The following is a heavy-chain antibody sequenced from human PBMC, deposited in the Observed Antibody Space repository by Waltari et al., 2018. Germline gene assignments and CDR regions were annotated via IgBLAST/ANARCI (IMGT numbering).Heavy chain of an antibody. V-gene: IGHV1-69*13. CDR2: IIPIFGTA. J-gene: IGHJ3*02. CDR3: ARGVLGTSSWYGHDAFDI. D-gene: IGHD6-13*01. CDR1: GGTFSSYA. Sequence: QVQLVQSGAEVKKPGSSVTVSCKASGGTFSSYAISCVRPAPGQGLEWRGGIIPIFGTANYAQKFQGRVTITADKSTSTAYMELSSLRSEDTAVYYCARGVLGTSSWYGHDAFDIWGQGTMVTVSS.